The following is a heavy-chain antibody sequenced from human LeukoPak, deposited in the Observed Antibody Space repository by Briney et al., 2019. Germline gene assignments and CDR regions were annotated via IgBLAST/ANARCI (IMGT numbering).Heavy chain of an antibody. Sequence: SGGSLRLSCAASGFTFSSYMMTWVRQAPGKGLEWVANIKPDGGEKFYVDSVRGRFTISRDDAKNSLYLKMNSLRAEDTAVNYCASGSLWSGILEDWGQGTLVIVSS. CDR1: GFTFSSYM. CDR2: IKPDGGEK. V-gene: IGHV3-7*01. CDR3: ASGSLWSGILED. J-gene: IGHJ4*02. D-gene: IGHD3-3*01.